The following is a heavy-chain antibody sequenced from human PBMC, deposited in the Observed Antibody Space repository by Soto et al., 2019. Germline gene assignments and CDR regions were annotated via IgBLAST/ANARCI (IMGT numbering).Heavy chain of an antibody. Sequence: QVQLVQSGGEVKKSGASVKVSCKASGYMFVNYAVYWVRQAPGQGLEWVGIISPRDGTTIYALKFQGRVTMTRDTPTSTLYMEMNSMRYEDTAVYYCVRGGGTLDYWGQGTLVTVSS. V-gene: IGHV1-46*01. CDR3: VRGGGTLDY. J-gene: IGHJ4*02. CDR1: GYMFVNYA. CDR2: ISPRDGTT.